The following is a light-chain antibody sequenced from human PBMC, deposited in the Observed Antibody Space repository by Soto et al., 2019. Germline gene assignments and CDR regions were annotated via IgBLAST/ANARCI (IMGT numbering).Light chain of an antibody. Sequence: QSVLTQPASVSGSPGQSITISCTGTSSDVGGYDYVSWYQQSPGKAPKLMIYEVTSRPSGVSTRFSGSRSGNTASLTISGLQAEDEADYYCSSYTSSRTDVFGTGTKLTVL. CDR2: EVT. CDR1: SSDVGGYDY. J-gene: IGLJ1*01. CDR3: SSYTSSRTDV. V-gene: IGLV2-14*01.